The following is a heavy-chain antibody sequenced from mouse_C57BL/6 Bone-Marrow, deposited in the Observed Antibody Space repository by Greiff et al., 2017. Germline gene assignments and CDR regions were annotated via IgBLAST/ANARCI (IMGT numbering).Heavy chain of an antibody. Sequence: EVQRVESGGDLVKPGGSLKLSCAASGFTFSSYGMSWVRQTPDKRLEWVATISSGGSYTYYPDSVKGRFTISSDNAKNTLYLQMSSLKSEDTAMYCCTKQDDGSYYAMAYWGQGTLVTVSA. D-gene: IGHD2-12*01. J-gene: IGHJ3*01. CDR2: ISSGGSYT. CDR3: TKQDDGSYYAMAY. V-gene: IGHV5-6*01. CDR1: GFTFSSYG.